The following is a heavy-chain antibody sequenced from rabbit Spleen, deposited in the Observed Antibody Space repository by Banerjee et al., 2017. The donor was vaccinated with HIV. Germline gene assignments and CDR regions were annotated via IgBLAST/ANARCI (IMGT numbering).Heavy chain of an antibody. V-gene: IGHV1S40*01. CDR2: IDAASSDNT. D-gene: IGHD1-1*01. J-gene: IGHJ4*01. CDR1: GFSFSGGYW. Sequence: QSLEESGGGLVKPGASLTLTCTASGFSFSGGYWMCWVRQAPAKGLESIACIDAASSDNTYYTNWAKGRFTISKTSSTTVTLQMTSLTAADTATYFCARDLDGVIGWNFGWWGQGTLVTV. CDR3: ARDLDGVIGWNFGW.